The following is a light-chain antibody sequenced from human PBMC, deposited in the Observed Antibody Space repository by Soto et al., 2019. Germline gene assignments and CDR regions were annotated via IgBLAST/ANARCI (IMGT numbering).Light chain of an antibody. V-gene: IGLV2-14*01. CDR1: SSDVGGYNY. CDR3: SSYTSSSTLSV. CDR2: DVS. Sequence: QSVLTQPPSASGTPGQRVTISCTGTSSDVGGYNYVSWYQQHPGKAPKLMIYDVSNRPSGVSNRFSGSKSGNTASLTISGLQAEDEADYYCSSYTSSSTLSVFGTGTKVTVL. J-gene: IGLJ1*01.